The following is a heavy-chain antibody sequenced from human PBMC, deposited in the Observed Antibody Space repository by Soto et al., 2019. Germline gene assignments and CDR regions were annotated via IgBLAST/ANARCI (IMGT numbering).Heavy chain of an antibody. V-gene: IGHV6-1*01. CDR2: TYWRSKWYN. CDR1: GDSVSTNSAA. D-gene: IGHD2-15*01. J-gene: IGHJ6*02. Sequence: SQTPSLTPAMSGDSVSTNSAASNSIRQSPSTGLEWLGRTYWRSKWYNDYAVSVKRRITSIADTSKNQFSLLLNFVTREDTAVYSCARADIVVVVAEYYYYGMDVWGQGTTVTVSS. CDR3: ARADIVVVVAEYYYYGMDV.